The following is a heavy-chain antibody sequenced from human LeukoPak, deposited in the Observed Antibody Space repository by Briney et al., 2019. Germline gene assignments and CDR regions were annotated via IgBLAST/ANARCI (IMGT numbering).Heavy chain of an antibody. V-gene: IGHV5-51*01. CDR1: GYSFTSFW. J-gene: IGHJ4*02. Sequence: GAPLKISCKGSGYSFTSFWIAWVRQMPGKGLEWMGIINPGDSDIRDGPSFQGQIIISADKSISTDYLQWSSLKASDTAMYYCARSPVGSGSQGTYFDYWGQGTLVTVSS. CDR3: ARSPVGSGSQGTYFDY. CDR2: INPGDSDI. D-gene: IGHD3-10*01.